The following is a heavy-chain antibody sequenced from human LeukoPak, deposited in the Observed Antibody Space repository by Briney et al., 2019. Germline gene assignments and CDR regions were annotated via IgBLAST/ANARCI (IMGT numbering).Heavy chain of an antibody. J-gene: IGHJ6*02. V-gene: IGHV3-21*01. Sequence: AGGSLRLYCAASGFTFSSYSMIWVRPAPGKGLEWVSSISSSSSYIYYEDSVKGRFTISRDNATNSLYLQMNSLRAEDTAVYYCARDAGITTLSDYGMDVWGQGTTVTVSS. CDR2: ISSSSSYI. D-gene: IGHD1-1*01. CDR1: GFTFSSYS. CDR3: ARDAGITTLSDYGMDV.